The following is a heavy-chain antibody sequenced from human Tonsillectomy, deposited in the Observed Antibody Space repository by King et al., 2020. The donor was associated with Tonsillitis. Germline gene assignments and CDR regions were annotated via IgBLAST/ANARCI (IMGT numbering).Heavy chain of an antibody. V-gene: IGHV1-24*01. CDR3: ATDIRAGRRWLQTWGSAWYFDL. CDR2: FDPEDGET. Sequence: VQLVQSGAEVKKPGASVKVSCKVSGYTLTELSIHWVRQAPGKGLEWMGGFDPEDGETIYAQKFQGRVTMTEDTSTDTAYMELSSLKSEDRAVYYCATDIRAGRRWLQTWGSAWYFDLWGRGTLVTVSS. D-gene: IGHD5-24*01. CDR1: GYTLTELS. J-gene: IGHJ2*01.